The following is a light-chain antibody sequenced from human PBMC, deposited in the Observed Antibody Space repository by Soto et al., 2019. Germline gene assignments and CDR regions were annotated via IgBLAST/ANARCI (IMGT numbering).Light chain of an antibody. Sequence: EVVLTQSPGTLSLSPGERATLSCRASQSVSSSYLAWYQQKPGQAPRLLIYAASSRATYIPDRFSGSGSGTDFTLTISRLEPEYFAVYYCQQYGNSFRTFGRGTKVEIK. CDR3: QQYGNSFRT. V-gene: IGKV3-20*01. CDR1: QSVSSSY. CDR2: AAS. J-gene: IGKJ1*01.